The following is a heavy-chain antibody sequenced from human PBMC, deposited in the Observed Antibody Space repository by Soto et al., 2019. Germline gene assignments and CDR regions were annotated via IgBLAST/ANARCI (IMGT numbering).Heavy chain of an antibody. CDR2: LSDSGST. V-gene: IGHV4-59*01. CDR1: GGSISGYF. CDR3: ARKEYGDGLDV. Sequence: QVQLQESGPGLVKPSETLSLTCTVSGGSISGYFWSWIRQPPGKGLECIGYLSDSGSTDYTPSLNSRVTISVDTSKNQFSLQLSSVTAADTAVYYCARKEYGDGLDVWGQGTTVTFSS. D-gene: IGHD2-2*01. J-gene: IGHJ6*02.